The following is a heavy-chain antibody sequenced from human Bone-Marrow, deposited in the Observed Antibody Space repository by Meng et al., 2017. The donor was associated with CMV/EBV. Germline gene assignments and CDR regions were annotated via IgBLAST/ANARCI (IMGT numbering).Heavy chain of an antibody. Sequence: ASVKVSCKASGYSFSDYQMHWVRQAPGQGLEWMGWINPKSGGTYYAQKFQGRVTMTRDTSTSTAYMELSSLRSEDTAVYYCARKVVVVPAASKSNNWFDPWGQGTLVTVSS. CDR2: INPKSGGT. V-gene: IGHV1-2*02. CDR1: GYSFSDYQ. J-gene: IGHJ5*02. CDR3: ARKVVVVPAASKSNNWFDP. D-gene: IGHD2-2*01.